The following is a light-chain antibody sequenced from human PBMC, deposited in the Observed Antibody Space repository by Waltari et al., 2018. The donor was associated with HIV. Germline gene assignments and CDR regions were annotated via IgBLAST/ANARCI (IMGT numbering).Light chain of an antibody. V-gene: IGLV6-57*01. CDR2: EDN. CDR3: QSYDNTEVV. J-gene: IGLJ2*01. Sequence: NFILHPPHSVSESPGTTVTIPCTRTHCSIATNYVHWYQRRPGPSPTTVIYEDNQLPSGVPDRFSGPIDGSSNSASLTIAGRKTEDEADYYCQSYDNTEVVFGGGTKLTVL. CDR1: HCSIATNY.